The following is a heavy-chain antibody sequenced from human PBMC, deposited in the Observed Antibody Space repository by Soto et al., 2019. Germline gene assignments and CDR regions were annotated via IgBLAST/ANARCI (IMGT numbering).Heavy chain of an antibody. CDR3: ARGLAVADPFDY. CDR1: GYTLPSHD. V-gene: IGHV1-8*01. CDR2: MNPNSGNT. J-gene: IGHJ4*02. D-gene: IGHD6-19*01. Sequence: ASAKVSFTASGYTLPSHDITWGRQATGQGLEWMGWMNPNSGNTGYAQKFQGRVTMTRNTSISTAYMELSSRRSEDTAVYYCARGLAVADPFDYWGQGTLVTVSS.